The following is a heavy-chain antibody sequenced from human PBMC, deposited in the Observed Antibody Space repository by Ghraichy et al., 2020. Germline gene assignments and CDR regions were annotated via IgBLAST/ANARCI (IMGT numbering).Heavy chain of an antibody. CDR2: IYYSGST. CDR1: GGSISSYY. D-gene: IGHD2-2*02. Sequence: SETLSLTCTVSGGSISSYYWSWIRQPPGKGLEWIGYIYYSGSTNYNPSLKSRVTISVDTSKNQFSLKLSSVTAADTAVYYCATELMRSYCSSSSCYTDPHQAGWFDPWGQGTLVTVSS. J-gene: IGHJ5*02. CDR3: ATELMRSYCSSSSCYTDPHQAGWFDP. V-gene: IGHV4-59*01.